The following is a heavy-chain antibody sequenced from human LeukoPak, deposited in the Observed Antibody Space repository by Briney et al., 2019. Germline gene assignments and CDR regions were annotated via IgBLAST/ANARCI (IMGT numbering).Heavy chain of an antibody. V-gene: IGHV3-21*01. CDR1: GFTFSSYS. Sequence: PGGSLRLSCAASGFTFSSYSMNWVRQAPGKGLEWVSSISSSSSYIYYADSVKGRFTISRDNAKNSLYLQMNSLRAEDTAVYYCARGGGYSYGYAMDWGQGTLVTVSS. CDR3: ARGGGYSYGYAMD. D-gene: IGHD5-18*01. CDR2: ISSSSSYI. J-gene: IGHJ4*02.